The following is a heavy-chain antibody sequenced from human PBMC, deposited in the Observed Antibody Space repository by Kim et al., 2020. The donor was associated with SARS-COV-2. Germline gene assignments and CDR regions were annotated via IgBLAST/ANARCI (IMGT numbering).Heavy chain of an antibody. CDR2: ISSSSSTI. CDR3: ARSSSLGSLENNWFDP. D-gene: IGHD6-6*01. V-gene: IGHV3-48*04. Sequence: PGGSLRLSCAASGFTFSSYSMNWVRQAPGKGLEWVSYISSSSSTIYYADSVKGRFTISRDNAKNSLYLQMNSLRAEDTAVYYCARSSSLGSLENNWFDPWGQGTLVTVSS. J-gene: IGHJ5*02. CDR1: GFTFSSYS.